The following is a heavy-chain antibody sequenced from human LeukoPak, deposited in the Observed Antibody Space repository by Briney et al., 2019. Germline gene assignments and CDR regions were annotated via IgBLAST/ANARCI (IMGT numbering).Heavy chain of an antibody. V-gene: IGHV4-4*02. Sequence: SETLSLTCAVSGGSLSSSNWWTWVRQPPGKGLEWIGEIYRSGSTNYNPSLKSRVTISVDKSKNQFSLKLSSLTAADTAVYYCARASHDYGDYSHFDYWGQGTLVTVSS. CDR2: IYRSGST. CDR1: GGSLSSSNW. J-gene: IGHJ4*02. D-gene: IGHD4-17*01. CDR3: ARASHDYGDYSHFDY.